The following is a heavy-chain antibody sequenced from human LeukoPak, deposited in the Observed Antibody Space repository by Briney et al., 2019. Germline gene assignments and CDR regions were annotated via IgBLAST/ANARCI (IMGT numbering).Heavy chain of an antibody. D-gene: IGHD3-10*01. Sequence: SETLSPTCTVSGGSISSGGYYWSWIRQHPGKGLEWTGYIYYSGSTYYNPSLKSRVTISVDTSKNQFSLKLSSVTAADTAVYYCAREPTTWSFGELFPSRWFDPWGQGTLVTVSS. CDR2: IYYSGST. J-gene: IGHJ5*02. CDR3: AREPTTWSFGELFPSRWFDP. V-gene: IGHV4-31*03. CDR1: GGSISSGGYY.